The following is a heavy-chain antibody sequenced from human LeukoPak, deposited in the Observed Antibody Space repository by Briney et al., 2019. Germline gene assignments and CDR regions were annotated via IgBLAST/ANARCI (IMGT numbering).Heavy chain of an antibody. CDR2: IIPILGIA. CDR3: ARDLLVRGDIYDY. Sequence: ASVKVSCKASGGTFSSYAISWVRQAPGQGLEWMGRIIPILGIANYAQKFQGRVTITADKSTSTAYMELSSLRSEDTAVYYCARDLLVRGDIYDYWGQGTLVTVSS. D-gene: IGHD3-10*01. CDR1: GGTFSSYA. J-gene: IGHJ4*02. V-gene: IGHV1-69*04.